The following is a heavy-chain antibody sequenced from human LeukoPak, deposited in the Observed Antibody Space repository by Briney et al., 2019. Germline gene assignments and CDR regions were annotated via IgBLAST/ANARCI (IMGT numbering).Heavy chain of an antibody. CDR3: ARDAGSSLTDY. Sequence: SETLSLTCTVSGGSISSGGYYWSWIRQPPGKGLEWIGYIYHSGSTYYNPSLKSRVTLSVDRSKNQFSLKLSSVTAADTAVYYCARDAGSSLTDYWGQGTLVTVSS. CDR2: IYHSGST. D-gene: IGHD6-13*01. V-gene: IGHV4-30-2*01. CDR1: GGSISSGGYY. J-gene: IGHJ4*02.